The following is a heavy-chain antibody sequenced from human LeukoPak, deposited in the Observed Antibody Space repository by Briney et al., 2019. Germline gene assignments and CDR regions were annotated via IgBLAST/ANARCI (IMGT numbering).Heavy chain of an antibody. Sequence: VGSLRDSCAASGFTFTVFFMYCGRQAPGKGLEWVSLIYSGDRTYYADSVKGRFTISRDNSKNMLYLEMNSLRAEDTAVYYCAARSGRLWLACAFWGQGTMVAVSS. J-gene: IGHJ4*02. CDR3: AARSGRLWLACAF. CDR2: IYSGDRT. V-gene: IGHV3-53*01. CDR1: GFTFTVFF. D-gene: IGHD6-25*01.